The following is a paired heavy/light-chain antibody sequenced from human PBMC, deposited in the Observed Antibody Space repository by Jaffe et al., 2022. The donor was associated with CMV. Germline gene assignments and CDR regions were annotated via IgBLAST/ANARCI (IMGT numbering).Heavy chain of an antibody. D-gene: IGHD2-2*01. J-gene: IGHJ4*02. CDR3: AREGSETAVSLDY. V-gene: IGHV4-59*01. Sequence: QVQLQESGPGLVKPSETLSLTCTVSGASIKSYYWTWIRQPPGKGLELIGYIFDNRSPSYNPSLRSRVTISIDTSKNQFSLKMTSVTAADTAVYYCAREGSETAVSLDYWGQGTLVTVSS. CDR2: IFDNRSP. CDR1: GASIKSYY.
Light chain of an antibody. J-gene: IGKJ2*01. CDR1: QGLGRW. Sequence: DIQMTQSPSSVSASVGDRVTITCRASQGLGRWLAWYQQKPGKAPKLLIYAVSNLQSGVPSRFSGSGSGTDFTLTISSLQPEDFAIYYCQQVSSFPYTFGQGTILDIK. CDR2: AVS. CDR3: QQVSSFPYT. V-gene: IGKV1D-12*01.